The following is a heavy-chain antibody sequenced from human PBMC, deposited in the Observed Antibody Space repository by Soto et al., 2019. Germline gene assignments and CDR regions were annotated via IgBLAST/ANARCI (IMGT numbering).Heavy chain of an antibody. J-gene: IGHJ4*02. CDR2: IWYDGSNK. CDR1: GFTFSSYG. Sequence: GESLKISCAASGFTFSSYGMHWVRQAPGKGLEWVAVIWYDGSNKYYADSVKGRFTISRDNSKNTLYLQMNSLRAEDTAVYYCARDVGRLERTHYYFDYWGQGTLVTVSS. V-gene: IGHV3-33*01. D-gene: IGHD1-1*01. CDR3: ARDVGRLERTHYYFDY.